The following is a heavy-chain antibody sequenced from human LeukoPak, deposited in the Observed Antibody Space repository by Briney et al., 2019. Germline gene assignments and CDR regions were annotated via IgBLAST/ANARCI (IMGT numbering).Heavy chain of an antibody. J-gene: IGHJ5*02. V-gene: IGHV4-34*01. CDR2: INHSGST. CDR3: ARGVPYSGSYYNWFDP. CDR1: GGSFSGYY. Sequence: PSETLSLTCAVYGGSFSGYYWSWIRQPPGKGLEWIGEINHSGSTNYNPSLKSRVTILVDTSKNQFSLKLSSVTAADTAVYYCARGVPYSGSYYNWFDPWGQGTLVTISS. D-gene: IGHD1-26*01.